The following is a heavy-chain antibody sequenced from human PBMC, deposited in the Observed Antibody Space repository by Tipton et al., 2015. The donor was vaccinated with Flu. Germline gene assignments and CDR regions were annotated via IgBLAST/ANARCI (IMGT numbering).Heavy chain of an antibody. CDR1: GFTFSSYA. D-gene: IGHD6-19*01. V-gene: IGHV3-23*01. CDR3: AKDLGAVARGGAYYYGMDV. CDR2: ISGSGGRT. J-gene: IGHJ6*02. Sequence: SLRLSCAASGFTFSSYAMSWVRQAPGKGLEWVSTISGSGGRTFYADSVKGRFTISRDNSKNTLSLQMYSLRAEDTAVYYCAKDLGAVARGGAYYYGMDVWGQGTTVTVS.